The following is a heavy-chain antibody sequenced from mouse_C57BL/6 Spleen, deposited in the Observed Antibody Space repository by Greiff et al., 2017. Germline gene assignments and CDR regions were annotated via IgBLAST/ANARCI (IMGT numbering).Heavy chain of an antibody. Sequence: DVQLVESGGGLVKPGGSLKLSCAASGFTFSDYGMHWVRQAPEKGLEWVAYISSGSSTIYYADTVKGRFTISRDNAKNTLFLQMTSLRSEDTAMYYCARPGYGSLYWYFDVWGTGTTVTVSS. CDR2: ISSGSSTI. CDR3: ARPGYGSLYWYFDV. CDR1: GFTFSDYG. V-gene: IGHV5-17*01. J-gene: IGHJ1*03. D-gene: IGHD1-1*01.